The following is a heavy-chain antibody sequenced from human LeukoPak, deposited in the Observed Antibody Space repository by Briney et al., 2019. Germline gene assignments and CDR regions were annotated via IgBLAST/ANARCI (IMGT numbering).Heavy chain of an antibody. CDR2: MSPSGDAR. J-gene: IGHJ2*01. CDR1: EFTFTSYA. D-gene: IGHD6-19*01. V-gene: IGHV3-23*01. Sequence: GGSLRLSCAASEFTFTSYAMSWVRQAPGKGLEWVSTMSPSGDARYYTNSVKGRFTISRDNSNYTLHLQMNSLRTEDTAIYYCAKPQLSIAMAGTNWYFDLWGRGTLVTVSS. CDR3: AKPQLSIAMAGTNWYFDL.